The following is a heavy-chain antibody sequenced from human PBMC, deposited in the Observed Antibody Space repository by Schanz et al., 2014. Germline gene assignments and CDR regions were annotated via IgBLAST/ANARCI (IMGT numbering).Heavy chain of an antibody. Sequence: QVQLVESGSELKKPGASVKVSCKASGYTLTHYAMNWVRQAPGQGLEWMGWINTNTGNPTYAQAFTGRFVISLDTSVSTAYLQISSLKAEDTAVYYCAREDGSSSWLPQHFDYWGQGTLVTVSS. D-gene: IGHD6-13*01. CDR3: AREDGSSSWLPQHFDY. CDR2: INTNTGNP. V-gene: IGHV7-4-1*02. CDR1: GYTLTHYA. J-gene: IGHJ4*02.